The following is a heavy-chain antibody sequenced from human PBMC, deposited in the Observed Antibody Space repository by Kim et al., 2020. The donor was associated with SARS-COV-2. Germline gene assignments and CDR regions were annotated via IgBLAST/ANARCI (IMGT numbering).Heavy chain of an antibody. CDR2: TA. V-gene: IGHV1-69*01. J-gene: IGHJ6*02. Sequence: TANYAQKFQGRVTITADESTSTAYMELSSLRSEDTAVYYCARDWGDKDVWGQGTTVTVSS. CDR3: ARDWGDKDV. D-gene: IGHD3-10*01.